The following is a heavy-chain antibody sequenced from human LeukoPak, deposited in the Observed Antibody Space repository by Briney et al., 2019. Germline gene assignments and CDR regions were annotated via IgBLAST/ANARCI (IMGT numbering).Heavy chain of an antibody. CDR2: IYYSGST. CDR1: GGSISSGGYY. D-gene: IGHD5-12*01. CDR3: ARGDSGYDWSY. V-gene: IGHV4-31*03. J-gene: IGHJ4*02. Sequence: SETLSLTCTVSGGSISSGGYYWSWIRQHPGKGLEWIGYIYYSGSTYYNPSLKSRVTISVDTSKNQFSLKLSSVTAADTAAYYCARGDSGYDWSYWGQGTLVTVSS.